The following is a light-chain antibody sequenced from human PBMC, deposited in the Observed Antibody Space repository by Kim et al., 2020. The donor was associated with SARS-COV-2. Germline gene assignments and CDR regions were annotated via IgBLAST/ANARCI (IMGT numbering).Light chain of an antibody. CDR2: DAS. Sequence: LSPGERATPSCRASQSVSRRYLAWYQQKPGQAPRLLIYDASNRASGIPDRFSGSGSGTDFTLTISRLEPEDYGVYYCQQYDSSRTFGQGTKVDIK. V-gene: IGKV3-20*01. CDR1: QSVSRRY. CDR3: QQYDSSRT. J-gene: IGKJ1*01.